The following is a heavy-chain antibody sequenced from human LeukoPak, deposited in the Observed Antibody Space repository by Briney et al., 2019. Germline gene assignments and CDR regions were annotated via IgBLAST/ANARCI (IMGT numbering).Heavy chain of an antibody. D-gene: IGHD3-22*01. CDR2: MYLSGTT. V-gene: IGHV4-4*02. Sequence: SGTLSLTCTVSGDSLNSLDLWSWVRQPPGKGLEWIGEMYLSGTTHSNPSAKSRVTISIDKSKNQFFLNLSSVTAADTAVYYCAGLVGRYSSGLYYYYFDYWGQGTLVTVSS. CDR3: AGLVGRYSSGLYYYYFDY. CDR1: GDSLNSLDL. J-gene: IGHJ4*02.